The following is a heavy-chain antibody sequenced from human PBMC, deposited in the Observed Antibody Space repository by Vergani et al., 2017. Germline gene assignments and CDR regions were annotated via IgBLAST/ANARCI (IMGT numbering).Heavy chain of an antibody. J-gene: IGHJ4*02. CDR3: ARDNGAAGDFDY. V-gene: IGHV3-21*01. D-gene: IGHD6-13*01. Sequence: VQLVESGGGLVKPGGSLRLSCAASGFTFSSYSINWVRQAPGKGLEWLSSISSSSSYIYYADSGKGRFTISRDNAKNSLYLQMNSLRAEDTAVYYCARDNGAAGDFDYWGQGTLVTVSS. CDR1: GFTFSSYS. CDR2: ISSSSSYI.